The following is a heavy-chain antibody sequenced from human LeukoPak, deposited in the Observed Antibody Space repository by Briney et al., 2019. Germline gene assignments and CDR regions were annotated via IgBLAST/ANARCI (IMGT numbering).Heavy chain of an antibody. D-gene: IGHD3-10*01. CDR2: INPSGGST. CDR1: GYTFTSYY. J-gene: IGHJ3*02. V-gene: IGHV1-46*01. Sequence: GASVKVSCKASGYTFTSYYMHWVRQAPGQGLEWMGIINPSGGSTSYAQKFQGRVTMTRDTSTSTAYMELRSLRSDDTAVYYCARDHPLLEGAFDIWGQGTMVTVSS. CDR3: ARDHPLLEGAFDI.